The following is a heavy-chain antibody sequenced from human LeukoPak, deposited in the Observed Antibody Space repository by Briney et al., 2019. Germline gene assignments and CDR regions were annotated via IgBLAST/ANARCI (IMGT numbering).Heavy chain of an antibody. V-gene: IGHV1-18*01. CDR3: ARWSDCYDSSGPAPLDN. D-gene: IGHD3-22*01. Sequence: ASVKVSCKASGYTFTSYGISWVRQAPGQGLEWMGWISAYNGNTNYAQKLQGRVTMTTDTSTSTAYMELRGLRSDDTAVYYCARWSDCYDSSGPAPLDNWGQRTLVTVSS. CDR1: GYTFTSYG. J-gene: IGHJ4*01. CDR2: ISAYNGNT.